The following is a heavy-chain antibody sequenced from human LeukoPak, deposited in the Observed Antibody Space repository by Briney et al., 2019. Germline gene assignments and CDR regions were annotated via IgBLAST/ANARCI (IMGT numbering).Heavy chain of an antibody. CDR1: GGSISSYY. CDR2: IYYSGST. Sequence: SETLSLTCTVSGGSISSYYWSWIRQPPGKGLEWIGYIYYSGSTNYNPSLKSRVTISVGTSKNQSSLKLNSVTAADTAVYYCARGAVYGDYELGYFDYWGQGTLVTVSS. D-gene: IGHD4-17*01. CDR3: ARGAVYGDYELGYFDY. J-gene: IGHJ4*02. V-gene: IGHV4-59*01.